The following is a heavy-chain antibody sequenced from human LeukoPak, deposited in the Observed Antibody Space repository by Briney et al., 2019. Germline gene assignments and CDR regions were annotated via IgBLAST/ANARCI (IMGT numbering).Heavy chain of an antibody. CDR1: GFTFDDYA. V-gene: IGHV3-9*03. J-gene: IGHJ5*02. Sequence: GGSLRLSCAAFGFTFDDYAMHWVRKAQGKGLEWVSGISWNSGSIGYADSVKGRFTISRDNAKNSLYLQMNSLRAEDMALYYCAKEAVAGTGWFDPWGQGTLVTVSS. D-gene: IGHD6-19*01. CDR2: ISWNSGSI. CDR3: AKEAVAGTGWFDP.